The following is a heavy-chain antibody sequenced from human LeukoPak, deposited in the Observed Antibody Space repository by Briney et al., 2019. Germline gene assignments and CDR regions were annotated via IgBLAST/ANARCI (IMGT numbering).Heavy chain of an antibody. D-gene: IGHD2-21*01. CDR3: AVAPGDY. CDR1: GYTFTGYY. CDR2: INPNTGDT. J-gene: IGHJ4*02. Sequence: EASVRGSCKASGYTFTGYYMHWVRQAPGQGLEWMGWINPNTGDTHYAQKFQGRVTLTRDTSITTVYMELSRLTSDDTAIFYCAVAPGDYWGQGTLVTVSS. V-gene: IGHV1-2*02.